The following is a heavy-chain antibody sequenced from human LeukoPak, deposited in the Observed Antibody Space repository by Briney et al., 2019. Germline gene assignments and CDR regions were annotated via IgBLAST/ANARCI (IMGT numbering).Heavy chain of an antibody. V-gene: IGHV1-2*02. Sequence: ASVKVSCKASGYTFTGYYMHWVRRAPGQGLEWMGWINPNSGGTNYAQKFQGRVTMTRDTSISTAYMELSRLRSDDTAVYYCAKIVGTSHDAFDIWGQGTMVTVSS. J-gene: IGHJ3*02. CDR3: AKIVGTSHDAFDI. CDR2: INPNSGGT. CDR1: GYTFTGYY. D-gene: IGHD5-12*01.